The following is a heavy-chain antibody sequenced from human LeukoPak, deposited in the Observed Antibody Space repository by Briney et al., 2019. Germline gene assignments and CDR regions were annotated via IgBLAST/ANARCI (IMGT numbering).Heavy chain of an antibody. CDR3: AKDMGQQHVFDY. Sequence: QPGGSLRLSCAASGFTFDDYAMHWVRQAPGKGLEWVSGISWNSGSIGYADSVKGRFTISRDNAKNSLYLQMNSLRAEDTALYYFAKDMGQQHVFDYWGQGTLVTVSS. CDR1: GFTFDDYA. D-gene: IGHD2-2*01. J-gene: IGHJ4*02. CDR2: ISWNSGSI. V-gene: IGHV3-9*01.